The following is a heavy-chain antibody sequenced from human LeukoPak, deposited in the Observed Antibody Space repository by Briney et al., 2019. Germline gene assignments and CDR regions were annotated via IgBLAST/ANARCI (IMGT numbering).Heavy chain of an antibody. Sequence: GGSLRLSCAASGFTFSSYGMHWVRRAPGKGLEWVAVISYDGSNKYYADSVKGRFTISRDNSKNTLYLQMNSLRAEDTAVYYCAKDIGQLVLGYFDYWGQGTLVTVSS. V-gene: IGHV3-30*18. CDR2: ISYDGSNK. D-gene: IGHD6-6*01. CDR3: AKDIGQLVLGYFDY. J-gene: IGHJ4*02. CDR1: GFTFSSYG.